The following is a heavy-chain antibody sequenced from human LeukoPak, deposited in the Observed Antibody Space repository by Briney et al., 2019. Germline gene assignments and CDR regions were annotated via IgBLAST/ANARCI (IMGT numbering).Heavy chain of an antibody. CDR3: AAEEWELAPWGY. CDR2: IVVGSGNT. CDR1: GFTLTSSA. Sequence: SVKVSCKASGFTLTSSAMQWVRQARGQRLEWIGWIVVGSGNTNYAQKFQERVTITRDMSTSTAYMELSSLRSEDTAVYYCAAEEWELAPWGYWGQGTLVTVSS. D-gene: IGHD1-26*01. J-gene: IGHJ4*02. V-gene: IGHV1-58*02.